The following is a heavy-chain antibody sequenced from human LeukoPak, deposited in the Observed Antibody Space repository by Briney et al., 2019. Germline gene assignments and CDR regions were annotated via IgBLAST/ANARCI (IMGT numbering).Heavy chain of an antibody. CDR2: INWNGGST. Sequence: GGSLRLSCAASGFTFDDYGMSWVRQAPGKGLEWVSGINWNGGSTGYADSVKGRFTISRDNAKNSLYLQMNSLRAEDTAVYYCARVRLAYYYDSSGYSDWGQGTLVTVSS. CDR1: GFTFDDYG. J-gene: IGHJ4*02. V-gene: IGHV3-20*04. D-gene: IGHD3-22*01. CDR3: ARVRLAYYYDSSGYSD.